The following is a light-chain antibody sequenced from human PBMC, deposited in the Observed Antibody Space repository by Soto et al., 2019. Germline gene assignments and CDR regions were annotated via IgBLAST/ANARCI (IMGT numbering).Light chain of an antibody. Sequence: DIVMTQSPDSLAVSLGERATINCKSSQSVLYSSNNQYYLTWFQQKPGQPPKLLLYWASTRESGVPDRFSGSGSATDFTLTISSLQAEDVADYYCQQSYATPFTFGQGVKLEIK. CDR3: QQSYATPFT. V-gene: IGKV4-1*01. J-gene: IGKJ2*01. CDR2: WAS. CDR1: QSVLYSSNNQYY.